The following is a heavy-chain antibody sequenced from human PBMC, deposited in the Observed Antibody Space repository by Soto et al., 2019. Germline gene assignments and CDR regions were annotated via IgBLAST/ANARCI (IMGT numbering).Heavy chain of an antibody. CDR3: ARDQWELRIGYYYGMDV. Sequence: GGSLRLSCAASGFTFSSYSMNWVRQAPGKGLEWVSSISSSSSYIYYADSVKGRFTISRDNAKNSLYLQMNSLRAEDTAVYYCARDQWELRIGYYYGMDVWGQGTTVTVSS. J-gene: IGHJ6*02. CDR1: GFTFSSYS. V-gene: IGHV3-21*01. CDR2: ISSSSSYI. D-gene: IGHD1-26*01.